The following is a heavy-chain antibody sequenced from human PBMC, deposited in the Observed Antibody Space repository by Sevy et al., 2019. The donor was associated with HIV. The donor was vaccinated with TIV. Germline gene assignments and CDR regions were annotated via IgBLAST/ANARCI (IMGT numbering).Heavy chain of an antibody. CDR3: ATDRNVWGTDLFDF. D-gene: IGHD3-16*01. CDR1: GFTFSSYG. CDR2: IWYDGTNK. J-gene: IGHJ4*02. V-gene: IGHV3-33*01. Sequence: GGSLRLSCAASGFTFSSYGMRWVRQAPGKGLEWVAVIWYDGTNKYYADSVKGRFTISRDNSRNTLYLQMNRLRAEDTAVYYCATDRNVWGTDLFDFWGQRTLVTVSS.